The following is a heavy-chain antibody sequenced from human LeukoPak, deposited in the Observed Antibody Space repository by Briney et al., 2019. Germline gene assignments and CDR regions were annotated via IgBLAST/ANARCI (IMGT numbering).Heavy chain of an antibody. V-gene: IGHV5-51*01. CDR1: GYSLTSYW. CDR3: ARTNIAVAVYYFDY. Sequence: KPGESLKIFCKGSGYSLTSYWIGWVRQMPGKGVEWQVFLYPGDSATRYSPSFQGQVTISADKSISTAYLQWSSLKASDTAMYYCARTNIAVAVYYFDYWGQGTLVTVSS. J-gene: IGHJ4*02. D-gene: IGHD6-19*01. CDR2: LYPGDSAT.